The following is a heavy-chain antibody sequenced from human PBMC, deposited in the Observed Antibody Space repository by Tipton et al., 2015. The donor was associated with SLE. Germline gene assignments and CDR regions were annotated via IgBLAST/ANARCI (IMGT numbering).Heavy chain of an antibody. J-gene: IGHJ6*02. D-gene: IGHD3-10*01. Sequence: SLTCTVSGGSISSHYWSWIRQPPGKGLEWIGYIYYSGSTNYNPSLKSRVTISVDTSKNQFSLKLSSVTAADTAVYYCATSYLWYYYAMDVWGQGTTVTVSS. CDR2: IYYSGST. V-gene: IGHV4-59*11. CDR1: GGSISSHY. CDR3: ATSYLWYYYAMDV.